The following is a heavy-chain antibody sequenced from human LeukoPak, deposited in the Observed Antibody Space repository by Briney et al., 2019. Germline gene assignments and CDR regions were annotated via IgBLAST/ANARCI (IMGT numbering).Heavy chain of an antibody. J-gene: IGHJ4*02. CDR2: MNPINGNT. CDR1: GFTFTNYD. V-gene: IGHV1-18*01. Sequence: ASVKVSCKATGFTFTNYDINWVRQATGQGLEWMGWMNPINGNTNYAQNFQGRVTMTTDTSTSTAYMDLRSLTSDDTAVYYCARVLYVWGRYRPENLDYWGQGTLVTVSS. CDR3: ARVLYVWGRYRPENLDY. D-gene: IGHD3-16*02.